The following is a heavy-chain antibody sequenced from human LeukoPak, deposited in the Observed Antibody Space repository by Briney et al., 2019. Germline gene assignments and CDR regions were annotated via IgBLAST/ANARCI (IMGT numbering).Heavy chain of an antibody. V-gene: IGHV1-46*01. Sequence: ASVKVSCKASGYTFTSYYMHWVRQAPGQGLEWMGIINPSGGSTSYAQKFQGRVTITRNTSISTAYMELSSLRSEDTAVYYCARVDGVTNFDYWGQGTLVTVSS. CDR3: ARVDGVTNFDY. D-gene: IGHD4-23*01. J-gene: IGHJ4*02. CDR2: INPSGGST. CDR1: GYTFTSYY.